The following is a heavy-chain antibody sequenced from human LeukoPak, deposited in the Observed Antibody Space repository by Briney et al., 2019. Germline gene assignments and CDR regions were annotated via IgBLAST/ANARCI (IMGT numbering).Heavy chain of an antibody. D-gene: IGHD6-13*01. J-gene: IGHJ3*02. CDR1: GFTFSTYV. Sequence: TGGSLRLSCATSGFTFSTYVMRWVRQAPGKGLEWVSSIGGSGGSTPYADSVKGRFTISRDNSKNTLYLQMNSLRAEDTAVYYCSKSMGSGTAASDIWGQGTMVTVSS. CDR3: SKSMGSGTAASDI. V-gene: IGHV3-23*01. CDR2: IGGSGGST.